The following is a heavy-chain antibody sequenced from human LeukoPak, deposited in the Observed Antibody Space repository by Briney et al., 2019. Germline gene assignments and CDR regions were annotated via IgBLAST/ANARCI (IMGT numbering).Heavy chain of an antibody. J-gene: IGHJ4*02. Sequence: GGSLRLSCAASGFTFSSYSMNWVRQAPGKRLEWVSSISSSSSYIFYADSVKGRFTISRDNAKNSLYLQMNSLRAEDTAVYYCASSPPMATIYILWGQGTLVTVSS. CDR1: GFTFSSYS. D-gene: IGHD5-24*01. V-gene: IGHV3-21*01. CDR2: ISSSSSYI. CDR3: ASSPPMATIYIL.